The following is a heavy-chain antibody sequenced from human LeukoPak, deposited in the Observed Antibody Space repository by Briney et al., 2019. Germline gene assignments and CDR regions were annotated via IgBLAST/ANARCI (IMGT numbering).Heavy chain of an antibody. D-gene: IGHD3-16*01. CDR3: AKVRWGSDNALNS. V-gene: IGHV3-74*01. CDR2: INSDGSNT. Sequence: GGSLRLSCAASGFTFSSYWMHWVRQAPGKGLVWVSRINSDGSNTRYADSVKGRSNISRDNATNTLYLQVNNLRAEDPAVYYCAKVRWGSDNALNSWGQGTLVTGSS. CDR1: GFTFSSYW. J-gene: IGHJ4*02.